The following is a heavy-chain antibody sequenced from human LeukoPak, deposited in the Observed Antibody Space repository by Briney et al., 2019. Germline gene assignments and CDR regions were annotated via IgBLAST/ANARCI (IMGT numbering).Heavy chain of an antibody. CDR2: IYTSGTT. CDR1: GGSINSYY. D-gene: IGHD3-10*01. J-gene: IGHJ5*02. CDR3: ARDSMVRGVITTRWFDP. V-gene: IGHV4-4*07. Sequence: SETLSPTCTVSGGSINSYYWSWIRQPAGKGLEWIGRIYTSGTTYYNPSLQSRVTMSVDTSKNQFSLKLSSVTAADTAVYYCARDSMVRGVITTRWFDPWGQGTLVTVSS.